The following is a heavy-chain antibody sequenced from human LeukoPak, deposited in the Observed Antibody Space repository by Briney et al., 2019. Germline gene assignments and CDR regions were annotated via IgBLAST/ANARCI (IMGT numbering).Heavy chain of an antibody. CDR1: GFTFSTYW. CDR3: ARAFDDAFDI. CDR2: IKTDGSTT. V-gene: IGHV3-74*01. J-gene: IGHJ3*02. Sequence: GGSLRLSCAASGFTFSTYWMYWVRQAPGKGLVWVSRIKTDGSTTSYADSVKGRFTVSRDNAENTLYLQMNSLRAEDAAIYYCARAFDDAFDIWGQGTMVTVSS.